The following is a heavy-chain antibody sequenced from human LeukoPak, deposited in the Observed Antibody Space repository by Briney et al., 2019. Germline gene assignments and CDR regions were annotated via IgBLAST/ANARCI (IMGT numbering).Heavy chain of an antibody. CDR1: GYTLTELS. D-gene: IGHD3-3*01. CDR3: ATVTDFWSHLISSGYYYYYGMDV. V-gene: IGHV1-24*01. Sequence: GASVKVSCKVSGYTLTELSMHWVRQAPGKGLEWMGGFDPEDGETIYAQKFQGRVTMTEDTSTDTAYKELSSLRSEDTAVYYCATVTDFWSHLISSGYYYYYGMDVWGQGTTVTVSS. CDR2: FDPEDGET. J-gene: IGHJ6*02.